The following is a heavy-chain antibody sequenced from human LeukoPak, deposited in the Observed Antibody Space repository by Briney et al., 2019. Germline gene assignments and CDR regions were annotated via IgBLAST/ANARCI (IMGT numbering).Heavy chain of an antibody. CDR3: ARQYSSLFSDDPEYYYYMDV. V-gene: IGHV5-51*01. Sequence: GESLKISCKGSGYSFTSYWIGWVRQMPGKGLEWMGIIYPGDSDTRYSPSFQGQVTISADKSISTAYLQWSSLKASDTAMYYCARQYSSLFSDDPEYYYYMDVWGKGTTVTVSS. CDR1: GYSFTSYW. CDR2: IYPGDSDT. D-gene: IGHD6-6*01. J-gene: IGHJ6*03.